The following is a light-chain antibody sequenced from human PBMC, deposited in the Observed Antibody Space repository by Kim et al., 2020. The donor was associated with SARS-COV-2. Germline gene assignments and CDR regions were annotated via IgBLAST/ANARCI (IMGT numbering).Light chain of an antibody. CDR2: DAS. CDR1: QSISSW. Sequence: ASVGDRVTITCRASQSISSWLAWYQQKPGKAPKLLIYDASSLESGVPSRFSGSGSGTEFTLTIINLQPDDFATYYCQQYNSYSLTFGGGTKVDIK. V-gene: IGKV1-5*01. CDR3: QQYNSYSLT. J-gene: IGKJ4*01.